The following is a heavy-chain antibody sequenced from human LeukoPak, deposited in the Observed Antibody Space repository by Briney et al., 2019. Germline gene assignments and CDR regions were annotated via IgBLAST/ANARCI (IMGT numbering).Heavy chain of an antibody. CDR1: GFTFSSYS. Sequence: GALRLSCAASGFTFSSYSMNWVRQAPGKGLEWVSSISSSSSYIYYADSVKGRFTISRDNAKNSLYLQMNSLRAEDTAVYYCVREGIRGVIPPFDYWGQGTLVTVSS. CDR2: ISSSSSYI. D-gene: IGHD3-10*01. CDR3: VREGIRGVIPPFDY. V-gene: IGHV3-21*01. J-gene: IGHJ4*02.